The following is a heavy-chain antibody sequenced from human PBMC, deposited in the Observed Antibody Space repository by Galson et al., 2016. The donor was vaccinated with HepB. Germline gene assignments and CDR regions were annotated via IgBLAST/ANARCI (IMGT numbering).Heavy chain of an antibody. D-gene: IGHD6-6*01. CDR2: ISSTSDTI. V-gene: IGHV3-48*04. CDR3: ARDPGEVATRPSYFDS. CDR1: GFTFSSYS. Sequence: SLRLSCAASGFTFSSYSMNWVRQAPGKGLEWLSYISSTSDTIYYADSVTGRFTISRDNAKNSLYLQMNNLTAEDTAVYYCARDPGEVATRPSYFDSWGQGALVTVSS. J-gene: IGHJ4*02.